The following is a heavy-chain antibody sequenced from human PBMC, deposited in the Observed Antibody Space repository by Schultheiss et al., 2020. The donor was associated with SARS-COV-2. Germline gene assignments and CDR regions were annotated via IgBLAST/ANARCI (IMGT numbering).Heavy chain of an antibody. CDR1: GFTFSSYS. J-gene: IGHJ4*02. V-gene: IGHV3-48*01. CDR2: ISSSSSTI. D-gene: IGHD6-19*01. CDR3: ARDQGRGSGWYAH. Sequence: GGSLRLSCAASGFTFSSYSMNWVRQAPGKGLEWVSYISSSSSTIYYADSVKGRFTISRDNSKNTLYLQMNSLRAEDTAVYYCARDQGRGSGWYAHWGQGTLVTVSS.